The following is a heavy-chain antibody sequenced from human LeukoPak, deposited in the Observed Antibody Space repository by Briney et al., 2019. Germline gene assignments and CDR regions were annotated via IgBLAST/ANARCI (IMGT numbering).Heavy chain of an antibody. CDR1: GFTFSSYG. J-gene: IGHJ6*02. V-gene: IGHV3-33*01. CDR3: ARDGDYYDSSGYPTYYYYYGMDV. CDR2: IWYDGSNK. Sequence: PGGSLRLSCAASGFTFSSYGMPWVRQAPGKGLEWVAVIWYDGSNKYYADSVKGRFTISRDNSKNTLYLQMNSLRAEGTAVYYCARDGDYYDSSGYPTYYYYYGMDVWGQGTTVTVSS. D-gene: IGHD3-22*01.